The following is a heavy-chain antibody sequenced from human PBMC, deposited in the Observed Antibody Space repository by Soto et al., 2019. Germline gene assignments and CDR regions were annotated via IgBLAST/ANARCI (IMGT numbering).Heavy chain of an antibody. D-gene: IGHD2-21*01. J-gene: IGHJ4*02. CDR2: INSDGSRT. V-gene: IGHV3-74*01. CDR1: GFSLSGYW. CDR3: TRAFLPGNY. Sequence: EVQLVESGGGLVQPGGSLKLSCAASGFSLSGYWMHWVRQAPGKGLVWVSRINSDGSRTDYADSVKGRFTISRDNAKNTLSLKMHSLRAEDTAVYYCTRAFLPGNYWGQGTLVTVSS.